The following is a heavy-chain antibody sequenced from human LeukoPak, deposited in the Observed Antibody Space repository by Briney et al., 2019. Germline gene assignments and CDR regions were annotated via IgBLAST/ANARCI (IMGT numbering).Heavy chain of an antibody. CDR3: AKGLTNLGDD. CDR1: GFTLSSDA. V-gene: IGHV3-23*01. Sequence: GGSLRLSCAASGFTLSSDAMSWVRQAPGKGLEWVSGLSGSGSSAYYADSVKGRFTISRDNSKNTLYLQMNSLRPEDTAVYYCAKGLTNLGDDWGQGTLVTVSS. J-gene: IGHJ4*02. D-gene: IGHD3-9*01. CDR2: LSGSGSSA.